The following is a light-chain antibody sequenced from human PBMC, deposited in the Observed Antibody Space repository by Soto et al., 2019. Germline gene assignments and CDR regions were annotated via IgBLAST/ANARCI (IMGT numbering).Light chain of an antibody. CDR3: QERSHWT. J-gene: IGKJ1*01. CDR2: DAS. CDR1: VMISTY. Sequence: EIVLTQSPVTLTLSPGQRATLSCRASVMISTYVAWYQQKPGQAPRLLIYDASNRATGVPASFSASGSGTAFTLTIRALEPEVFAVYYCQERSHWTFGRGTKVEI. V-gene: IGKV3-11*01.